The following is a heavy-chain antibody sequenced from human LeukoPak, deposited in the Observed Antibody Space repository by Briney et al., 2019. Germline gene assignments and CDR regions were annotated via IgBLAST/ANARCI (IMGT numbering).Heavy chain of an antibody. Sequence: QSGGSLRLSCTASGFTFNNYAIDWVRQAPGKGLEWVSAISGSGDTTYHADSVKGRFTISRDNSRNTLYLQMSSLRVEDTALYYCAKGHGDWVPGNYLDSWGQGTLVTVSS. D-gene: IGHD4-17*01. CDR3: AKGHGDWVPGNYLDS. J-gene: IGHJ4*02. V-gene: IGHV3-23*01. CDR1: GFTFNNYA. CDR2: ISGSGDTT.